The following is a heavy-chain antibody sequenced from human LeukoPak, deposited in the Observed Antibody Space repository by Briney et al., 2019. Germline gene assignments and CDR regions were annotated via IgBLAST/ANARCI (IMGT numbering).Heavy chain of an antibody. CDR1: GFTFSTYG. CDR2: ISYDGSNK. D-gene: IGHD5-24*01. CDR3: AKAVIESNYYFDY. V-gene: IGHV3-30*18. J-gene: IGHJ4*02. Sequence: GRSLRLSCAASGFTFSTYGMHWVRQAPGKGLEWVAVISYDGSNKYYADSVKGRFTISRDNSKNTLYLQMNSLRAEDTAVYYCAKAVIESNYYFDYWGQGTLVTVSS.